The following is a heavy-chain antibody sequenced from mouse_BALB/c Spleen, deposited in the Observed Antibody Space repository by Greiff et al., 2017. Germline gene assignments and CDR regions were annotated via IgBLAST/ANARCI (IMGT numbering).Heavy chain of an antibody. J-gene: IGHJ1*01. CDR2: IYPGSGST. V-gene: IGHV1-77*01. D-gene: IGHD1-1*01. CDR1: GYTFTDYV. Sequence: QVQLQQSGPELVKPGASVKMSCKASGYTFTDYVISWVKQRTGQGLEWIGEIYPGSGSTYYNEMFKGKATLTADKSSNTAYMQLSSLTSEDSAVYFCARVDYGSSYGGYFDVWGAGTTVTVSS. CDR3: ARVDYGSSYGGYFDV.